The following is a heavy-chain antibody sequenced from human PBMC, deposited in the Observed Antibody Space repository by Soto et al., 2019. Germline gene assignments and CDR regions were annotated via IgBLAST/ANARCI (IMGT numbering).Heavy chain of an antibody. CDR3: ARIETGRVVNRRNSFDP. CDR1: GYTFTSYA. V-gene: IGHV1-3*01. CDR2: INAGNGNT. J-gene: IGHJ5*02. Sequence: ASVKVSCKASGYTFTSYAIHWVRQAPGQRLEWMGWINAGNGNTKYSQKFQGRVTITRDTSANTAYMELSSLTSEDTAVYYCARIETGRVVNRRNSFDPWGQGTLVTVSS. D-gene: IGHD2-21*01.